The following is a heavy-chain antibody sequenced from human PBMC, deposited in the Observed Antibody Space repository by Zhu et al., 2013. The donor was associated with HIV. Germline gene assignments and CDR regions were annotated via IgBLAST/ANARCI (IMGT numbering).Heavy chain of an antibody. CDR1: GFTFSSYG. J-gene: IGHJ4*02. Sequence: QVQLVESGGGVVQPGRSLRLSCAASGFTFSSYGMHWVRQAPGKGLERVAVISYDGSNKYYADSVKGRFTISRDNSKNTLYLQMNSLRAEDTAVYYCAKDSYEAAASDYWGQGTLVTVSS. V-gene: IGHV3-30*18. CDR3: AKDSYEAAASDY. CDR2: ISYDGSNK. D-gene: IGHD6-13*01.